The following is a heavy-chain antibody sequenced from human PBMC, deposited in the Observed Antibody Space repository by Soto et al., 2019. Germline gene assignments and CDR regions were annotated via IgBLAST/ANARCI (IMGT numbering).Heavy chain of an antibody. CDR3: VRRTGYGYHRAWFDP. CDR1: GGSINSGYDF. CDR2: MRYSDNT. V-gene: IGHV4-39*01. D-gene: IGHD5-12*01. Sequence: QLHLQESGPGLVKPSDTLSLTCAVSGGSINSGYDFWGWFRQPPGKGLEYIGRMRYSDNTWYNPSLKSRVSVSLDPPDNPFSLQLPYVTAADTAVCLCVRRTGYGYHRAWFDPCGQGILGAVSS. J-gene: IGHJ5*02.